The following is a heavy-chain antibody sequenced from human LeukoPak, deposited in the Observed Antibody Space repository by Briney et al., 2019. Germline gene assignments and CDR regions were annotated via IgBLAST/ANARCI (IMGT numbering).Heavy chain of an antibody. CDR3: AREGGAGPTAPPDYYSYQMDV. Sequence: SVTLSRKGSVSTFTSYGVTCGGWARGPPGEGMGWIGAVATGANYAQSLQGRVTMTTDTSASTAYMELRSLRSDDAAVYYCAREGGAGPTAPPDYYSYQMDVWGKGTTVTVSS. J-gene: IGHJ6*03. CDR2: IGAVATGA. CDR1: VSTFTSYG. D-gene: IGHD1-26*01. V-gene: IGHV1-18*04.